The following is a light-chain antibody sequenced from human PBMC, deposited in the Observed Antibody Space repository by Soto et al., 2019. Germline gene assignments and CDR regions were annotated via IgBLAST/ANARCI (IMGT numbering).Light chain of an antibody. CDR3: SSYAGSSNV. V-gene: IGLV2-8*01. CDR1: SSDVGGYNY. CDR2: EVN. Sequence: QSVLTQPASASGSPGQSVAISCTGTSSDVGGYNYVSWYQHHPGKAPKLMIYEVNERPSGVPDRFSGSKSGNTASLTVSGLQAEDEADYYCSSYAGSSNVFGTGTQVTVL. J-gene: IGLJ1*01.